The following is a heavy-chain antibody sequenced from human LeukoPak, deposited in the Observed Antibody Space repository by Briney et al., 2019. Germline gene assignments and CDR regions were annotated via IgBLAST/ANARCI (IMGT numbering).Heavy chain of an antibody. CDR3: ARDLNSSSLSYGMDV. D-gene: IGHD6-13*01. Sequence: ASETLSLTCAVYGGSFSGYYWSWIRQPPGKGLEWIGEIYHSGSTNYNPSLKSRVTISVDKSKNQFSLKLSSVTAADTAVYYCARDLNSSSLSYGMDVWGQGTTVTVSS. CDR2: IYHSGST. CDR1: GGSFSGYY. J-gene: IGHJ6*02. V-gene: IGHV4-34*01.